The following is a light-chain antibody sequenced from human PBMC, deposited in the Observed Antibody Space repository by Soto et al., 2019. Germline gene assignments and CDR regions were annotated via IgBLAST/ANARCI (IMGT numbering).Light chain of an antibody. CDR3: QQSFTTWT. V-gene: IGKV1-5*01. Sequence: DIQMTQAPFTPAGSVGDTITVTCRASQSVSGWLAWDQQKPGEDPXXLIYDASALPRGVPSRFSGSGSGTDFTLTISNLQPEDFATDDCQQSFTTWTFGQGTKVDIK. J-gene: IGKJ1*01. CDR2: DAS. CDR1: QSVSGW.